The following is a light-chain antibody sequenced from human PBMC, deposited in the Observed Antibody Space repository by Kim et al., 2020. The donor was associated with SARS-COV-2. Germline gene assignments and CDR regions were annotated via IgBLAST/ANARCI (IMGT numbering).Light chain of an antibody. CDR2: QDR. CDR1: KLGDKY. Sequence: SYELTQPPSVSVSPGQPANITCSGDKLGDKYTCWYQQKPGQSPVLVIYQDRKRPSGIPERFSGSNSGNTATLTISGTQAMDEADYYCQAWDSSTASYVFG. CDR3: QAWDSSTASYV. J-gene: IGLJ1*01. V-gene: IGLV3-1*01.